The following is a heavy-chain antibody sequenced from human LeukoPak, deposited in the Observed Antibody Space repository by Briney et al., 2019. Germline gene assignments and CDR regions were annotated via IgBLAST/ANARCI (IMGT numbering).Heavy chain of an antibody. J-gene: IGHJ3*02. V-gene: IGHV4-30-4*01. CDR3: ARPDIVAIGAFDI. D-gene: IGHD5-12*01. CDR2: IYYSGST. Sequence: SETLSLTCTVSGGSISSGDYYWSWIRQPPGKGLEWIGYIYYSGSTYYNPSLKSRVTISVDTSKNQFSLKLSSVTAAGTAVYYCARPDIVAIGAFDIWGQGTMVTVSS. CDR1: GGSISSGDYY.